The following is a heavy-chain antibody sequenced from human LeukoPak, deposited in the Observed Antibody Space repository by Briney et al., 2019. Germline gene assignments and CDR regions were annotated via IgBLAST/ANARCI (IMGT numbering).Heavy chain of an antibody. J-gene: IGHJ5*02. Sequence: ASVKVSCKASGYTFTSYDINWVRQATGQGLEWMGWMNPNSGNTDYAQKLQGRVTMTRNTSISTAYMELSSLRSEDTAVYYCASLWYYNIWGGDYQRYNWFDPSGQRTLVTLSP. CDR3: ASLWYYNIWGGDYQRYNWFDP. D-gene: IGHD3-3*01. CDR2: MNPNSGNT. CDR1: GYTFTSYD. V-gene: IGHV1-8*01.